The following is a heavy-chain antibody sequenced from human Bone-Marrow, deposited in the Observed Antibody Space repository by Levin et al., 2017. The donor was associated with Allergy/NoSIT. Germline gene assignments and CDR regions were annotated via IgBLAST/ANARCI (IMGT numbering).Heavy chain of an antibody. CDR1: GGSISSSSYY. Sequence: SETLSLTCTVSGGSISSSSYYWGWIRQPPGTGLEWIGSIYYSGSTYYNPSLKSRVTISVDTSKNQFSLKLSSVTAADTAVYYCARSTMVRDKFHYFDYWGQGTLVTVSS. D-gene: IGHD3-10*01. CDR3: ARSTMVRDKFHYFDY. V-gene: IGHV4-39*01. CDR2: IYYSGST. J-gene: IGHJ4*02.